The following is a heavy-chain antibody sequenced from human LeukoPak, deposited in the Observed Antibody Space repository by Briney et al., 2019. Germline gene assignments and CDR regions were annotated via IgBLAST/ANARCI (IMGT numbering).Heavy chain of an antibody. V-gene: IGHV3-53*01. D-gene: IGHD6-19*01. CDR2: IFNTDTT. J-gene: IGHJ1*01. CDR1: GFTVSTYY. CDR3: ARSEQWLAWNY. Sequence: GGSLRLSCAASGFTVSTYYMGWVRQAPGKGLEWVSVIFNTDTTQYAHSVKGRFTISRDNSKNTLYLQMNSLRADDTAMYYCARSEQWLAWNYWGQGTLVTVSS.